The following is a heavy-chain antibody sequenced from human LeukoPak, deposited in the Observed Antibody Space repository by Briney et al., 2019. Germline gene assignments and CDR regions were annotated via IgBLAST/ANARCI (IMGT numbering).Heavy chain of an antibody. V-gene: IGHV1-18*01. Sequence: ASVKVSCNASGYTFTSYGIRWVRQAPGQGLEWMGWISAYNGNTNYAQKLQGRVTMTTDTSTSTAYMELRSLRSDDTAVYYCARPIVGATDAFDIWGQGTMVTVSS. CDR1: GYTFTSYG. J-gene: IGHJ3*02. D-gene: IGHD1-26*01. CDR2: ISAYNGNT. CDR3: ARPIVGATDAFDI.